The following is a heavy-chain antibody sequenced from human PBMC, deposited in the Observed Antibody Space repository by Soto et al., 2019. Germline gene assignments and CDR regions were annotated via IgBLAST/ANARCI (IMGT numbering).Heavy chain of an antibody. Sequence: PSETLSLTCAVYGGSFSGYYWSLIRQPPGKGLEWIGEINHSGSTNYNPSLKSRVTISVDTSKNQFSLKLSSVTAADTAVYYCARGRETYYYDSSGYYALGYWGQGTLVTVSS. J-gene: IGHJ4*02. V-gene: IGHV4-34*01. CDR3: ARGRETYYYDSSGYYALGY. CDR2: INHSGST. D-gene: IGHD3-22*01. CDR1: GGSFSGYY.